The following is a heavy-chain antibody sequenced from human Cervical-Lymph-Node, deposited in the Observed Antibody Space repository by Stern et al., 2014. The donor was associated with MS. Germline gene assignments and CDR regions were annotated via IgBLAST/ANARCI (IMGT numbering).Heavy chain of an antibody. CDR3: ARVGTSSCDY. V-gene: IGHV1-2*02. CDR2: INSNSGGT. CDR1: GYTFTGYY. Sequence: VQLVESGAEVKKPGASVKVSCKASGYTFTGYYMHWVRQAPGQGPEWMGWINSNSGGTTYAQKFQGRVTVTRDTSISTVYMELSRLRSDDTAVYYCARVGTSSCDYWGQGTLVTVSS. J-gene: IGHJ4*02. D-gene: IGHD1-14*01.